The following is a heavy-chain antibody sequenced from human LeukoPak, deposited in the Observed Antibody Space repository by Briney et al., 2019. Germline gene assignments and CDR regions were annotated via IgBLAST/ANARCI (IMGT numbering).Heavy chain of an antibody. CDR1: NGSLSGYD. V-gene: IGHV4-34*01. CDR3: ARHKTSYYYGSGTYRPGTFDY. D-gene: IGHD3-10*01. Sequence: PSETLSLTCAVYNGSLSGYDWSWIRQSPGKGLEWIGEIQDSGGTQYNPSLKSRGTISVDTSKRQFSLRLSSVTAADTAVYYCARHKTSYYYGSGTYRPGTFDYWGQGTLVTVSS. CDR2: IQDSGGT. J-gene: IGHJ4*02.